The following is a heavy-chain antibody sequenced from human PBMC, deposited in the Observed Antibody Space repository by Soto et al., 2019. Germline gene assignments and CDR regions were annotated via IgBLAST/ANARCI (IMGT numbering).Heavy chain of an antibody. CDR3: ARAPDPRRYYYYYMDV. V-gene: IGHV4-59*01. D-gene: IGHD3-10*01. CDR1: GGSISSYY. CDR2: IYYSGST. J-gene: IGHJ6*03. Sequence: SETLSLTCTVSGGSISSYYWSWIRQPPGKGLEWIGYIYYSGSTNYNPSLKSRVTISVDTSKNQFSLKLSSVTAADTAVYYCARAPDPRRYYYYYMDVWGKGTTVTVSS.